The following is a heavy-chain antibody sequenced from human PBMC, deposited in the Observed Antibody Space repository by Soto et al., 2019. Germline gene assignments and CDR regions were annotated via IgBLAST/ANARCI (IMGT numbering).Heavy chain of an antibody. Sequence: QVQLVESGGGVVQPGRSLRLSCAASGFTFSSYGMHWVRQAPGKGLEWVAVIWYDGSNKYSADSVKGRFTISRENSKNTLYLQMNRLRAEDTAVYYCARASGYSYGLDYYYGMDVCGQGTTVTVSS. J-gene: IGHJ6*02. CDR3: ARASGYSYGLDYYYGMDV. V-gene: IGHV3-33*01. D-gene: IGHD5-18*01. CDR1: GFTFSSYG. CDR2: IWYDGSNK.